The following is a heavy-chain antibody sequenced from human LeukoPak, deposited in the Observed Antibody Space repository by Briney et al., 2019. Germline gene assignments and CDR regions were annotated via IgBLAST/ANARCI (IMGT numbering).Heavy chain of an antibody. CDR2: ISDNEGST. CDR1: GFTFNYYA. V-gene: IGHV3-23*01. D-gene: IGHD5-18*01. CDR3: ARHDSFIPY. J-gene: IGHJ4*02. Sequence: QPGGSLRLSCAASGFTFNYYAMSWLPQAPGKGLEWVSGISDNEGSTYYTDSVKGRFTIYRDNTKNTVYLQMNNLRPDDTAAYFCARHDSFIPYWGQGTLVTVSS.